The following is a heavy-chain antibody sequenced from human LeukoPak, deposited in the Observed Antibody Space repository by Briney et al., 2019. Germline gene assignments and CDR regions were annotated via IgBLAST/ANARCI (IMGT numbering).Heavy chain of an antibody. V-gene: IGHV4-34*01. CDR3: ARQRSIGYCSGGSCYSGPSYYYGMDV. D-gene: IGHD2-15*01. CDR1: GGSFSGYY. J-gene: IGHJ6*02. Sequence: SETLSLTCAVYGGSFSGYYWSWIRQPPGKGLEWIGEINHIGSTNYNPSLKSRVTISVDTSKNQFSLYLSSVTAADTVVYYCARQRSIGYCSGGSCYSGPSYYYGMDVWGQGTTVSVSS. CDR2: INHIGST.